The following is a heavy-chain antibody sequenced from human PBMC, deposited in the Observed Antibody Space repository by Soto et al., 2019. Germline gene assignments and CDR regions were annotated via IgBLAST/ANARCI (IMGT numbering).Heavy chain of an antibody. CDR1: GYTFTSYG. V-gene: IGHV1-18*01. CDR2: ISGYNGDT. D-gene: IGHD2-8*01. J-gene: IGHJ6*02. Sequence: ASVKVSCKASGYTFTSYGISWVRQAPGQGLEWMGWISGYNGDTIYAQKVQGRVTMTIDTSPYTAYMELRSLTSDDTAIYYCAKNGQPPYYYYGMDVWGQGTTVTVSS. CDR3: AKNGQPPYYYYGMDV.